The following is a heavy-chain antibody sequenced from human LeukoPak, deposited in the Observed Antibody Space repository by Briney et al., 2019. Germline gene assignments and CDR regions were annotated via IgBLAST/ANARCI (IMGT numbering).Heavy chain of an antibody. D-gene: IGHD2-15*01. Sequence: GASVKVSCKVSGYTLTELSMHWVRQAPGKGLEWMGIINPSGGSTIYAQKFQGRVTMTRDTSTSTVYMELSSLRSEDTAVYYCAREPADELLDWFDPWGQGTLVTVSS. J-gene: IGHJ5*02. CDR3: AREPADELLDWFDP. CDR1: GYTLTELS. V-gene: IGHV1-46*01. CDR2: INPSGGST.